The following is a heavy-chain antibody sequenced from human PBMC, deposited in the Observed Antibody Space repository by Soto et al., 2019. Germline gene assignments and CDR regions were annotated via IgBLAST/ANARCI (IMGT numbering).Heavy chain of an antibody. CDR2: IWYDGSNK. CDR1: GCTFSSYG. V-gene: IGHV3-33*01. J-gene: IGHJ3*02. CDR3: AILRREFAGVIVHDAFDI. D-gene: IGHD3-16*02. Sequence: QVQLVESGGGVVQPGRSLRLSCAASGCTFSSYGMHWVRQAPGKGLEWVAVIWYDGSNKYYADSVKGRFTISRDNSKNTLYLQMNSLRAEDTAVYYCAILRREFAGVIVHDAFDIWGQGTMVTVSS.